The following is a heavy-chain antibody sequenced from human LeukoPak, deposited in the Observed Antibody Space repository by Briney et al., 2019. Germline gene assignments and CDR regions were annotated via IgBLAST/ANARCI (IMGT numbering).Heavy chain of an antibody. Sequence: SETLSLTCTVSGGSISSYYWSWIRQPPGKGLEWIGEINHSGSTNYNPSLKSRVTISVDTSKNQFSLKLSSVTAADTAVYYCARVRDYYGSGSYYPRVVTAIRDYYYGMDVWGQGTTVTVSS. CDR3: ARVRDYYGSGSYYPRVVTAIRDYYYGMDV. CDR1: GGSISSYY. D-gene: IGHD3-10*01. V-gene: IGHV4-34*01. J-gene: IGHJ6*02. CDR2: INHSGST.